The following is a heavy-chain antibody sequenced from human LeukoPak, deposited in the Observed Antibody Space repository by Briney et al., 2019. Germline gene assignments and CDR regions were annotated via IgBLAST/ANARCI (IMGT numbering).Heavy chain of an antibody. CDR2: IYPGDSDT. Sequence: GESLKIPCKGSGYSFTSYWIGWVRQMPGKGLEWMGIIYPGDSDTRYSPSFQGQVTISADKSISTAYLQWSSLRASDTAIYYCASSAYSSGWYGAHFDYWGQGTLVTVSS. CDR1: GYSFTSYW. V-gene: IGHV5-51*01. J-gene: IGHJ4*02. D-gene: IGHD6-19*01. CDR3: ASSAYSSGWYGAHFDY.